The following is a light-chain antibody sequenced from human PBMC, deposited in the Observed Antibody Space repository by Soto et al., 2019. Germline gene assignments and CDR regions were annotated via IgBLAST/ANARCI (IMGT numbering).Light chain of an antibody. CDR2: GAS. CDR3: QQYHKWPLT. CDR1: QSVSSN. V-gene: IGKV3-15*01. J-gene: IGKJ4*01. Sequence: EIVMTQSPATLSVSPGERATLSCRASQSVSSNLAWSQQKPGQAPRLLIYGASTRATGIPARFGGSGSGTEFILTISSLQSEDFAVYYCQQYHKWPLTFGGGTKVEI.